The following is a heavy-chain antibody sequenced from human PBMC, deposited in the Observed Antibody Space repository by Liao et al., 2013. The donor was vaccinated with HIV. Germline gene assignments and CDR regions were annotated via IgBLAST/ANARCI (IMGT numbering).Heavy chain of an antibody. CDR1: GDSITSGSYY. CDR3: ARGAGVLYYYYYMDV. J-gene: IGHJ6*03. V-gene: IGHV4-61*02. Sequence: QVQLQESGPGLVKPSQTLSLTCTVSGDSITSGSYYWTWIRQPAGKRLEWIGRISPSGSTNYNPSLMSRVTISVDTSKNQFSLMLSSVTAADTAVYYCARGAGVLYYYYYMDVWGKGTTVTVSS. CDR2: ISPSGST. D-gene: IGHD6-13*01.